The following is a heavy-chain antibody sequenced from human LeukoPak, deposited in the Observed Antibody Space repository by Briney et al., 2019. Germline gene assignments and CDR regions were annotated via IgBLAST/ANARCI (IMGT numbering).Heavy chain of an antibody. J-gene: IGHJ4*02. V-gene: IGHV3-23*01. Sequence: GRSLRLSCAASGFTFSSYAMTWVRQAPEKGLEWVSVISCSGRNPFYADSVKGRFTISRDNSENTLYLQVNSLRAEDTAVYYCARVLSWNSGWPLDYWGQGTLVTVSS. CDR2: ISCSGRNP. D-gene: IGHD6-19*01. CDR1: GFTFSSYA. CDR3: ARVLSWNSGWPLDY.